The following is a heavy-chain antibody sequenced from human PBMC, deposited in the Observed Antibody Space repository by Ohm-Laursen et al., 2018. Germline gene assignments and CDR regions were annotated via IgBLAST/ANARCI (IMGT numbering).Heavy chain of an antibody. D-gene: IGHD6-19*01. CDR2: IHHSGGP. J-gene: IGHJ4*02. Sequence: SQTLSLTCAVYGGSFSGYYWSWIRQPPGKGLERIGEIHHSGGPNYNPSLKSRVTISGDTSKNQFSLKLSSVTAADTAVYYCARGFSGWWGRIDYWGQGILVTVSS. CDR3: ARGFSGWWGRIDY. CDR1: GGSFSGYY. V-gene: IGHV4-34*01.